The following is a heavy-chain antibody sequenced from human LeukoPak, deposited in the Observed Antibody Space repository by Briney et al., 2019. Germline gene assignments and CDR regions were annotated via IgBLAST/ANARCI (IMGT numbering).Heavy chain of an antibody. CDR2: IDHSGST. CDR1: SGSFGGYY. V-gene: IGHV4-34*01. D-gene: IGHD3-10*01. J-gene: IGHJ4*02. Sequence: PLETLSLTCAVYSGSFGGYYWSWIRQPPGKGLEWIGEIDHSGSTNYNPSLKSRLTISLDTSKNQFSLKLSSVTAADTAVYYCARDGSGGYGPKPIDYWGQGTLVTVSS. CDR3: ARDGSGGYGPKPIDY.